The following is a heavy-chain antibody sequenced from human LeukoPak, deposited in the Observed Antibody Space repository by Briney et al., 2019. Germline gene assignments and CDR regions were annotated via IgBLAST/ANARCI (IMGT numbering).Heavy chain of an antibody. CDR2: IHRSGST. CDR1: LDSTTSNF. J-gene: IGHJ4*02. CDR3: AREIVGGFNPGAY. Sequence: NPSETLSLTCTVSLDSTTSNFWSWVRQPPGKGLEWIGEIHRSGSTNYNPSLQSRVTISIDRSKNQIALELSPVTAADTAVYYCAREIVGGFNPGAYWGQGTLVTVSS. V-gene: IGHV4-4*02. D-gene: IGHD1-14*01.